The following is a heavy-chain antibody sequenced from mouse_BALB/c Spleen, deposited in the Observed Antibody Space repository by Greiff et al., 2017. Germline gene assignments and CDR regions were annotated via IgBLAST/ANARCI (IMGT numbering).Heavy chain of an antibody. V-gene: IGHV2-9*02. CDR2: IWAGGST. CDR3: ARDRDYYGSSYFFYAMDY. D-gene: IGHD1-1*01. CDR1: GFSLTSYG. J-gene: IGHJ4*01. Sequence: QVQLKQSGPGLVAPSQSLSITCTVSGFSLTSYGVHWVRQPPGKGLEWLGVIWAGGSTNYNSALMSRLSISKDNSKSQVFLKMNSLQTDDTAMYYCARDRDYYGSSYFFYAMDYWGQGTSVTVSS.